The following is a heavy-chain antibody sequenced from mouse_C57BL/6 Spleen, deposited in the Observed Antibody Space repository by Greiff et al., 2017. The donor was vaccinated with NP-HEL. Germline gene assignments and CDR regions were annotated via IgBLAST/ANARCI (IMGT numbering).Heavy chain of an antibody. CDR3: ARRANWDWFAY. J-gene: IGHJ3*01. D-gene: IGHD4-1*01. CDR1: GYAFSSSW. Sequence: QVHVKQSGPELVKPGASVKISCKASGYAFSSSWMNWVKQRPGKGLEWIGRIYPGDGDTNYNGKFKGKATLTADKASSTAYMQLSSLTSEDSAVYFCARRANWDWFAYWGQGTLVTVSA. V-gene: IGHV1-82*01. CDR2: IYPGDGDT.